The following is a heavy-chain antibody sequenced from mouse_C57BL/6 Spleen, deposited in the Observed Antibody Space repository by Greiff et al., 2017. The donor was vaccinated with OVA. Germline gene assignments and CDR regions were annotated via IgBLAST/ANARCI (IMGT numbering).Heavy chain of an antibody. D-gene: IGHD1-1*01. J-gene: IGHJ4*01. V-gene: IGHV1-80*01. CDR1: GYAFSSYW. CDR3: ARTATVNYAMDY. CDR2: IYPGDGDT. Sequence: VQLQQSGAELVKPGASVKISCKASGYAFSSYWMNWVKQRPGKGLEWIGQIYPGDGDTNYNGKLKGKATLTADKSSSTAYMQLSSLTSEDSAVYFCARTATVNYAMDYWGQGTSVTVSS.